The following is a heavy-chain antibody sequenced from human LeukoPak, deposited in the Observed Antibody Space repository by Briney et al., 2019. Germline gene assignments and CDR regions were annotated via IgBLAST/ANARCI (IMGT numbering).Heavy chain of an antibody. CDR2: ISSSSYI. Sequence: PEGSLRLSCAASGFTFTIYTMNWVRQAPGKGLEWVASISSSSYIYYADSVKGRFTISRDNAKNSVYLQMNSLRAEDTAVYYCARPHLDRIAAGPTRVGSTFNIWGQGTMVTVSS. D-gene: IGHD6-13*01. CDR1: GFTFTIYT. CDR3: ARPHLDRIAAGPTRVGSTFNI. J-gene: IGHJ3*02. V-gene: IGHV3-21*01.